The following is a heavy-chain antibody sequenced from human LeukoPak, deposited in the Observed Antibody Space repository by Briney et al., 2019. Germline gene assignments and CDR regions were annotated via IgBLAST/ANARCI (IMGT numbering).Heavy chain of an antibody. CDR1: GGSFSGYY. CDR3: ARGSAYYGSGSYPNFDY. J-gene: IGHJ4*02. Sequence: PSETPSLTCAVYGGSFSGYYWSWIRQPPGKGLEWIGEINHSGSTNYNPSLKSRVTISVDTSKNQFSLKLSSVTAADTAVYYCARGSAYYGSGSYPNFDYWGQGTLVTVSS. D-gene: IGHD3-10*01. V-gene: IGHV4-34*01. CDR2: INHSGST.